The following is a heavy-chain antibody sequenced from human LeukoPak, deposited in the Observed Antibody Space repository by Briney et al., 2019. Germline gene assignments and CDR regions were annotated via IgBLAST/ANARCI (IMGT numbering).Heavy chain of an antibody. Sequence: ASVKVSCKASGYTFTSYGISWVRQAPGQGLEWMGWISAYNGNTNYAQKLQGRVTMTTDTSTSTAYMELRSLRSDDTAVYYCARAGHYYYDSSLAPDYWGQGTLVTVSS. CDR2: ISAYNGNT. V-gene: IGHV1-18*01. CDR1: GYTFTSYG. J-gene: IGHJ4*02. D-gene: IGHD3-22*01. CDR3: ARAGHYYYDSSLAPDY.